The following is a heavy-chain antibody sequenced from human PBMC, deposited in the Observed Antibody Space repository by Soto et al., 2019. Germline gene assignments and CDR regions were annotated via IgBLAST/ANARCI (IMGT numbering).Heavy chain of an antibody. J-gene: IGHJ3*02. CDR3: ARGGSGYCSGGSCYVEHAFDI. CDR1: GGTFSSYA. D-gene: IGHD2-15*01. Sequence: SVKVSCKASGGTFSSYAISWVRQAPGQGLVWMGGIIPIFGTANYAQKFQGRVTITADESTSTAYMELISLRSDGTAVYYCARGGSGYCSGGSCYVEHAFDIWGQWTMVTV. V-gene: IGHV1-69*13. CDR2: IIPIFGTA.